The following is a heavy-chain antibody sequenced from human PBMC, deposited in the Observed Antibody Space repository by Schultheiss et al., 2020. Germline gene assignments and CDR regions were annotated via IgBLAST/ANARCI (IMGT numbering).Heavy chain of an antibody. J-gene: IGHJ4*01. Sequence: SETLSLTCTVSGGSISSNSYYWGWIRQPPGKGLECIGSIYYSGSTYYNPSLKSRVTISVDTSKNQFSLKLSSVTAADTAVYYCARDRFSRPGLDYWGRGTLVTVSS. D-gene: IGHD3-10*01. V-gene: IGHV4-39*07. CDR3: ARDRFSRPGLDY. CDR2: IYYSGST. CDR1: GGSISSNSYY.